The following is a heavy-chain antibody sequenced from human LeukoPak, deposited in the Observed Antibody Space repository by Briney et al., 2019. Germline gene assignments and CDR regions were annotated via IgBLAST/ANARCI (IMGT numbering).Heavy chain of an antibody. CDR2: ISYDGSDK. V-gene: IGHV3-30-3*01. J-gene: IGHJ4*02. Sequence: GRSLRLSCGASGFTFSSYAMHWVRQAPGKGLNWVAVISYDGSDKYYADSVKGRFTISRDNSKNTLYLQMNSLRAEDTAVYYCARGRSSWPLDYWGQGTLVTVSS. D-gene: IGHD6-13*01. CDR1: GFTFSSYA. CDR3: ARGRSSWPLDY.